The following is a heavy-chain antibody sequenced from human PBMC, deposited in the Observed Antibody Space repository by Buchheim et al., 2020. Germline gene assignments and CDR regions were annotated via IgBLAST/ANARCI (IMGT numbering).Heavy chain of an antibody. CDR1: GFTFSSYA. CDR2: ISYDGSNK. CDR3: ARDRRHIVVVTAMSYYYYGMDV. Sequence: QVQLVESGGGVVQPGRSLRLSCAASGFTFSSYAMHWVRQAPGKGLEWVAVISYDGSNKYYADSVKGRFTISRDNSKNTLYLQMNSLRAEDTAVYYCARDRRHIVVVTAMSYYYYGMDVWGQGT. V-gene: IGHV3-30*04. J-gene: IGHJ6*02. D-gene: IGHD2-21*02.